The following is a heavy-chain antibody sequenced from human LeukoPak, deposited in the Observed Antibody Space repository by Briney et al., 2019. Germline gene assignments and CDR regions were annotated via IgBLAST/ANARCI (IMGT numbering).Heavy chain of an antibody. V-gene: IGHV4-59*08. D-gene: IGHD4-17*01. CDR3: ARRALDDYGNENAFDI. CDR2: IYYSGST. CDR1: GGSISSYY. Sequence: RTSETLSLTCTVSGGSISSYYWSWIRQPPGKGLEWIGYIYYSGSTNYNPFLKSRVTISVDTSKNQFSLKLSSVTAADTAVYYCARRALDDYGNENAFDIWGQGTMVTVSS. J-gene: IGHJ3*02.